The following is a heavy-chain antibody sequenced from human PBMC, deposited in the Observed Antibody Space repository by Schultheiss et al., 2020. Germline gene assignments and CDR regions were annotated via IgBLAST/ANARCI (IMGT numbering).Heavy chain of an antibody. CDR1: RFTFSMYG. CDR3: ARGDITMVRGRAFDI. J-gene: IGHJ3*02. Sequence: GESLKISCAASRFTFSMYGMHWVRQAPGKGLEWVAVISYDGSNKYYADSVKGRFTISRDNSRNTLYLQMNSLRAEDTAVYYCARGDITMVRGRAFDIWGQGTMVTVSS. V-gene: IGHV3-30*03. D-gene: IGHD3-10*01. CDR2: ISYDGSNK.